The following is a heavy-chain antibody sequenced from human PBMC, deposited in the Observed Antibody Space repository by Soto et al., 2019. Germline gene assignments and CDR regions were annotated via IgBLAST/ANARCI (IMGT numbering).Heavy chain of an antibody. CDR1: GYSISSGYY. Sequence: PSETLSLTCAVSGYSISSGYYWGWIRQPPGKGLEWIGSIYHSGSTYYNPSLKSRVTISVDTSKNQFSLKLSSVTAADTAVYYCARAKGEIITIFGVVINYGMDVWGQGTTVTVS. CDR3: ARAKGEIITIFGVVINYGMDV. V-gene: IGHV4-38-2*01. J-gene: IGHJ6*02. D-gene: IGHD3-3*01. CDR2: IYHSGST.